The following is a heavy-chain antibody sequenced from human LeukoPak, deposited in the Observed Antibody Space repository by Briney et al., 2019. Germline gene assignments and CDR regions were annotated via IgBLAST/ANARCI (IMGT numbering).Heavy chain of an antibody. D-gene: IGHD4-17*01. CDR2: IYYSGST. Sequence: SETLSLTCTVSGGSINSSIYHWGWIRQPPGKGLEWIGNIYYSGSTYYNPSLKSRVTISVDTSKNQFSLKLSSVTAADTAVYYCARGGDYGDYIDYWGQGTLVTVSS. J-gene: IGHJ4*02. V-gene: IGHV4-39*07. CDR3: ARGGDYGDYIDY. CDR1: GGSINSSIYH.